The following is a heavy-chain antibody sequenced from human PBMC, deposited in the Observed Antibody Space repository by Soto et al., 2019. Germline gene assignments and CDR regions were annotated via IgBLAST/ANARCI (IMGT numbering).Heavy chain of an antibody. CDR3: ARDGVVDATGDDSFDI. CDR1: GFTFSSYA. D-gene: IGHD2-15*01. Sequence: QVQLVESGGGVVQPGRSLRLSCAASGFTFSSYAMHWVRQAPGKGLEWVAVISYEGSNKYYADSVKGRFTISRDNSKNTLYRQMNRLRAEDMAVYCCARDGVVDATGDDSFDIWGQGTMVAVSS. V-gene: IGHV3-30-3*01. J-gene: IGHJ3*02. CDR2: ISYEGSNK.